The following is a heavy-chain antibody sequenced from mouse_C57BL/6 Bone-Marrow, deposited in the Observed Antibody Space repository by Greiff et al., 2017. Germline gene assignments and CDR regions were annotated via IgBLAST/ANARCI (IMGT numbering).Heavy chain of an antibody. V-gene: IGHV1-77*01. D-gene: IGHD1-1*01. CDR2: IGPGSGST. Sequence: QVQLKESGAELVKPGASVKISCKASGYTFTDYYINWVKQRPGQGLEWIGKIGPGSGSTYYNEKFKGKATLTADKSSSTAYMQLSSLTSEDSAVYFGARSITTVVATDYAMDYWGQGTSVTVSS. CDR1: GYTFTDYY. CDR3: ARSITTVVATDYAMDY. J-gene: IGHJ4*01.